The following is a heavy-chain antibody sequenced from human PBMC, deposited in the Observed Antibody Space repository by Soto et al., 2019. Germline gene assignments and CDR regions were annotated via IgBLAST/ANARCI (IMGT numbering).Heavy chain of an antibody. Sequence: QVQLQESGPGLVKPSQTLSLTCTVSGGSISSGDYYWSWIRQPPGKGLEWFGYIYYSGSTYYNPSHKSRVTISVDPSKNQFSLKPSSVTAADPAVYYCASRGTTTDCSGSTSYARGFDYWRKGTLVTVSP. CDR1: GGSISSGDYY. CDR3: ASRGTTTDCSGSTSYARGFDY. J-gene: IGHJ4*02. V-gene: IGHV4-30-4*01. CDR2: IYYSGST. D-gene: IGHD2-15*01.